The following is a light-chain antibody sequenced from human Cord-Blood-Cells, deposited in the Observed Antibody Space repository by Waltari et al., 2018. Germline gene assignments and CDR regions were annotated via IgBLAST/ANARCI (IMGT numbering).Light chain of an antibody. Sequence: SYELTQPPSVSVSLGQMARITCAGEAVPKKYAYWYPQKPGQFPVLVIYKDSERPSGIPERFSGSSSGTIVTLTISGVQAEDEADYYCLSADSSGTWVFGGGTKLTVL. CDR2: KDS. V-gene: IGLV3-16*01. CDR3: LSADSSGTWV. CDR1: AVPKKY. J-gene: IGLJ3*02.